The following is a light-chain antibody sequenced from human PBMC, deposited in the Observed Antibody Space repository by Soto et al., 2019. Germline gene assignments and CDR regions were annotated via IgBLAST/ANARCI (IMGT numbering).Light chain of an antibody. CDR2: GAS. V-gene: IGKV3-20*01. CDR3: QQYGSSLPT. CDR1: QSVSNDF. J-gene: IGKJ5*01. Sequence: DIVLTQSPGILSLSPGDRATLSCTASQSVSNDFLAWYQQKPGQAPRLLIYGASTRATDVPDRFSGSGSGADLTLSISRLEPEDFAVYYCQQYGSSLPTXGQGTRLEIK.